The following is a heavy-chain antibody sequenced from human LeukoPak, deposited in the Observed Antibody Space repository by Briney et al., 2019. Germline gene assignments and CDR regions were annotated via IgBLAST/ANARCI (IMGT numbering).Heavy chain of an antibody. CDR3: ARAKSEDGYNSD. V-gene: IGHV1-69*05. D-gene: IGHD5-24*01. Sequence: GASVKVSCKASGGTFSSYAISWVRQAPGQGLEWMGGIIPIFGTENYAQKFQGRVTITTDESTSTAYMELSSLRSEDTAVYYCARAKSEDGYNSDWGQGTLVTVSS. J-gene: IGHJ4*02. CDR2: IIPIFGTE. CDR1: GGTFSSYA.